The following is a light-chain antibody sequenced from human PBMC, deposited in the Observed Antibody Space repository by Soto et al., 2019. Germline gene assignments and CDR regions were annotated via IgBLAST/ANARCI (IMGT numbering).Light chain of an antibody. CDR2: AVS. Sequence: QSALTQPASVSGSPGQSITISCTGTSSDVGGYNYVSWYQQHPGKAPKLIIYAVSNRPSGVSHRFSGSKSGNTDSLAISGLQAEDEAEYYCSSYTSSTSVAFGGGTQLTVL. J-gene: IGLJ2*01. CDR3: SSYTSSTSVA. CDR1: SSDVGGYNY. V-gene: IGLV2-14*01.